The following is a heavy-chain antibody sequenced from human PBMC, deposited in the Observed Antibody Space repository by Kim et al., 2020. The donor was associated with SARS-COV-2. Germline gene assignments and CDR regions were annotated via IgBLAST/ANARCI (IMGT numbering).Heavy chain of an antibody. D-gene: IGHD1-1*01. J-gene: IGHJ6*02. CDR3: VRDFGRPPTCHSIDHFYNLFDV. CDR1: GFNFDGHA. Sequence: GGSLRLSCAASGFNFDGHAMHWVRQAPGKGLEWVAGISWDTIRKVYADSVKGRFIISRDNARKSLYLEMGSLRGEDTALYYCVRDFGRPPTCHSIDHFYNLFDVWGQGTTVTVSS. V-gene: IGHV3-9*01. CDR2: ISWDTIRK.